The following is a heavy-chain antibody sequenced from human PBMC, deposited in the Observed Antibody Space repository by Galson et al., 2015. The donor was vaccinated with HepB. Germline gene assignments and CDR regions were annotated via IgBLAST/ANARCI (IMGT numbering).Heavy chain of an antibody. J-gene: IGHJ6*02. V-gene: IGHV1-18*01. Sequence: SVKVSCKASGYTFTSYGISWVRQAPGQGLEWMGWISAYNGNTNYAQKLQGRVTMTTDTSTSTAYMELRSLRSDDTAVYYCARVEVAVKKGLQPQPVAVAGPGVGMDVWGQGTTVTVSS. CDR3: ARVEVAVKKGLQPQPVAVAGPGVGMDV. D-gene: IGHD6-19*01. CDR1: GYTFTSYG. CDR2: ISAYNGNT.